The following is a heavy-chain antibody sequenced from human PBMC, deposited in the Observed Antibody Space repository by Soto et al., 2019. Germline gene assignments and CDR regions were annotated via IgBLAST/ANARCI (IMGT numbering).Heavy chain of an antibody. CDR3: AREVCGNLKAFDV. J-gene: IGHJ3*01. V-gene: IGHV1-2*04. CDR2: INPNSGGG. CDR1: GYTFTGYF. D-gene: IGHD1-1*01. Sequence: QVPLVQSGAEVKKPGASVKVSCKASGYTFTGYFMHWVRQAPGQGLEWVGWINPNSGGGCYAQKFQGWVTMTTDTSRSTVYMELSRLTSDDTALYYCAREVCGNLKAFDVWGQGTMVSVSS.